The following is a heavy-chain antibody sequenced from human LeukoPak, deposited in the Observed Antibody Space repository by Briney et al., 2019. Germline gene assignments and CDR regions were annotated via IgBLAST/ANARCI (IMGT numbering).Heavy chain of an antibody. CDR3: ARAYRAHQTFHSYHYFDY. Sequence: SETLSLTCAVYGGSSSNYYWNWIRQSPGKGLEWIGEINQSGSTKYNPSLKSRVTISGDTSKNQFSLRLNSATAADTAVYFCARAYRAHQTFHSYHYFDYWGQGTLVTVSS. J-gene: IGHJ4*02. V-gene: IGHV4-34*01. CDR1: GGSSSNYY. CDR2: INQSGST. D-gene: IGHD5-18*01.